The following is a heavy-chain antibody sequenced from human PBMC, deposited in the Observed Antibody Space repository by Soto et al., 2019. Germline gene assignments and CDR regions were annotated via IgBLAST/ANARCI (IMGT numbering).Heavy chain of an antibody. CDR3: AKEYSSVSRGFFDY. Sequence: EVHLLEFGGGLVQPGGSLRLSCAASGFTFTNYATNWVRQAPGKGLEWVSGITGGGGRTFYADSVKGRFTISRDNSKNTVYLQMNNVRADDTAVYYCAKEYSSVSRGFFDYWGQGALVTVSS. V-gene: IGHV3-23*01. D-gene: IGHD5-18*01. CDR1: GFTFTNYA. J-gene: IGHJ4*02. CDR2: ITGGGGRT.